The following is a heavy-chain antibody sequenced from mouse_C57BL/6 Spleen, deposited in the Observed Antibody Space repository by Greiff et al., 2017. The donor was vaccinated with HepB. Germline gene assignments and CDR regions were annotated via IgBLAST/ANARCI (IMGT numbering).Heavy chain of an antibody. CDR2: ISSGSSTI. CDR1: GFTFSDYG. J-gene: IGHJ3*01. CDR3: ARGYYGSSCFAY. Sequence: EVHLVESGGGLVKPGGSLKLSCAASGFTFSDYGMHWVRQAPEKGLEWVAYISSGSSTIYYADTVKGRFTISRDNAKNTLFLQMTSLRSEDTAMYYCARGYYGSSCFAYWGQGTLVTVSA. D-gene: IGHD1-1*01. V-gene: IGHV5-17*01.